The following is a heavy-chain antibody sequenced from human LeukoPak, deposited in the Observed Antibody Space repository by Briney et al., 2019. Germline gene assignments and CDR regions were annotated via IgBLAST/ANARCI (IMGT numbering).Heavy chain of an antibody. CDR2: ISTSSPYI. Sequence: GGSLRLSCAASGFTFRNYNLNWVRQAPGKGLEWVSSISTSSPYIYYADSVKGRFTISRDNAKNSVYLEMNSLRAEDTAVYYCARDDSSAWYYYYMDVWGKGTTVTVSS. D-gene: IGHD6-19*01. J-gene: IGHJ6*03. CDR3: ARDDSSAWYYYYMDV. CDR1: GFTFRNYN. V-gene: IGHV3-21*01.